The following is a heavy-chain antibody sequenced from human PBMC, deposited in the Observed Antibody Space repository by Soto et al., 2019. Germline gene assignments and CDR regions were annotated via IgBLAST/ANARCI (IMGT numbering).Heavy chain of an antibody. Sequence: QVQLLQSGAEVQKPGASVKLSCRTSGYNFTPYYIHWVRQAPGQGLEWLAIINPASGSTNYAQDFQGIVTLTMDTSTTSVYMELSGLRAEDTSILNGARDLAAGDYGGQGALFTVSS. J-gene: IGHJ4*02. CDR2: INPASGST. V-gene: IGHV1-46*01. CDR1: GYNFTPYY. CDR3: ARDLAAGDY. D-gene: IGHD6-13*01.